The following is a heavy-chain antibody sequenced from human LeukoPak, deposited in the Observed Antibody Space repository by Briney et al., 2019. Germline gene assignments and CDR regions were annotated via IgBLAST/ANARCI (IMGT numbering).Heavy chain of an antibody. J-gene: IGHJ5*02. Sequence: GSLRLSCAASGFTFRNAWMSWVRQSPGKGLEWIGEINHSGSTNYNPSLKGRVTISVDTSKNQFSLKLSSVTAADTAVYYCARRRVREQQLVRCWFDPWGQGTLVTVSS. V-gene: IGHV4-34*01. CDR3: ARRRVREQQLVRCWFDP. CDR2: INHSGST. CDR1: GFTFRNAW. D-gene: IGHD6-13*01.